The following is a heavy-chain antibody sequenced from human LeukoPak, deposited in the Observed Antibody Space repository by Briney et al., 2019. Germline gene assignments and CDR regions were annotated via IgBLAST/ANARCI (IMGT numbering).Heavy chain of an antibody. Sequence: ASVKVSCKASGYTFTSYYMHWVRQAPGQGLEWMGIINPSGGSTSYAQKFQGRVTMTRDTSTSTVYMELSSLRSEDTAVYYCARGGLLWFGELLIDGSNWFDPWGQGTLVTVSS. CDR2: INPSGGST. V-gene: IGHV1-46*01. CDR1: GYTFTSYY. J-gene: IGHJ5*02. CDR3: ARGGLLWFGELLIDGSNWFDP. D-gene: IGHD3-10*01.